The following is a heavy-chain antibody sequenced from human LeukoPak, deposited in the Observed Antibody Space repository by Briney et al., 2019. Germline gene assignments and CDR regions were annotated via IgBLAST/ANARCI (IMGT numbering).Heavy chain of an antibody. V-gene: IGHV3-48*01. Sequence: GGSLRLSCAASGFTFSSHSTSWVRQAPGRGLEWVSFISDDTYNIYYADSVRGRFTVSRDNARNSLYLQMNSLRAEDTALYYCARHTRASQYYFDYWGQGTLATVSS. CDR3: ARHTRASQYYFDY. D-gene: IGHD3-3*01. J-gene: IGHJ4*02. CDR2: ISDDTYNI. CDR1: GFTFSSHS.